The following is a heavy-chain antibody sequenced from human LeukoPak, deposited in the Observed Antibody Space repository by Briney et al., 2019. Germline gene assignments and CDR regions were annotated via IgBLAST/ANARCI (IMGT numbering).Heavy chain of an antibody. J-gene: IGHJ5*02. CDR1: SGSISSYY. CDR3: ARHGPYLGRLGWFDP. Sequence: SETLSLTCTVSSGSISSYYWSWIRQPPGKGLEWIGYIYYTGSTNYNPSLKSRVTISVDTSKNQFSLNLSSVTAADTAVYSCARHGPYLGRLGWFDPWGQGTLVTVSS. D-gene: IGHD1-26*01. V-gene: IGHV4-59*08. CDR2: IYYTGST.